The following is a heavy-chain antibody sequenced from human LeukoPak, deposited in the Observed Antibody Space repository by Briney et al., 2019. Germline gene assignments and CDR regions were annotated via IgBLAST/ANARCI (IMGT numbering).Heavy chain of an antibody. CDR3: ARGYYGDYSDY. CDR1: GGSISSYY. D-gene: IGHD4-17*01. V-gene: IGHV4-59*01. CDR2: IYYSGST. J-gene: IGHJ4*02. Sequence: SETLSLTCTVSGGSISSYYWSWIRQPLGKGLEWIGYIYYSGSTNYNPSLKSRVTISVDTSKNQFSLKLSSVTAADTAVYYCARGYYGDYSDYWGQGTLVTVSS.